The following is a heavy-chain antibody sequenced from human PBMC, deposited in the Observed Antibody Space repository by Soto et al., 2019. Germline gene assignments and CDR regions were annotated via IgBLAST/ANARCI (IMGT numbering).Heavy chain of an antibody. CDR3: AKMASPGKTFFDY. J-gene: IGHJ4*02. CDR1: GYAFTNYN. CDR2: VNPSRGTA. V-gene: IGHV1-46*01. Sequence: ASVKVSCKASGYAFTNYNIHWVRLAPGQGLQWMGEVNPSRGTAGYAETFQGRVTMSRDASTRTVYMVLTSLTPEDTAIYYCAKMASPGKTFFDYWGQGSLVTVS.